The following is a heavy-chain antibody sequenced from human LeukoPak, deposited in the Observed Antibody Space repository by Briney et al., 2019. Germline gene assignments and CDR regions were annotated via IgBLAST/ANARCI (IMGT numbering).Heavy chain of an antibody. V-gene: IGHV1-69*06. Sequence: GASVKVSCKASGGTFSSYAIIWVRQAPGQGLEWMGRIIPIFGTANYAQKFQGRVTITADKSTSTAYMELSSLSSEDTAVYYCARDQPTIRFPYFDYWGQGTLVTVSS. CDR2: IIPIFGTA. CDR3: ARDQPTIRFPYFDY. J-gene: IGHJ4*02. D-gene: IGHD5-24*01. CDR1: GGTFSSYA.